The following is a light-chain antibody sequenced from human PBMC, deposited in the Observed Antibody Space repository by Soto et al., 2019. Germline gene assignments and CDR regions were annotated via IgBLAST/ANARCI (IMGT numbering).Light chain of an antibody. CDR1: SSDIGSYNY. CDR2: EVS. Sequence: QSALTQPASVSGSPGQSITISCSGTSSDIGSYNYVSWYQQHPGKAPKLMIFEVSNRLSGVSNRFSGSKSGNTASLTISGLQAEDEAYYYCSSFTSTSPVLFGGGTKLTVL. CDR3: SSFTSTSPVL. V-gene: IGLV2-14*01. J-gene: IGLJ2*01.